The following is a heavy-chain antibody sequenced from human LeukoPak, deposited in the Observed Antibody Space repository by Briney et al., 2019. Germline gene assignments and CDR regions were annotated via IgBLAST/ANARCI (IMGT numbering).Heavy chain of an antibody. D-gene: IGHD3-22*01. Sequence: GGSLRLSCAASGFTFSSYSMNWVRQAPGKGLEWVSSISSSSSYIYYADSVKGRFTISRDNAKNSLYLQMNSLRAEDTAVYYCASLGSSGYYSFGYWGQGTLVTVSS. J-gene: IGHJ4*02. CDR2: ISSSSSYI. CDR1: GFTFSSYS. CDR3: ASLGSSGYYSFGY. V-gene: IGHV3-21*01.